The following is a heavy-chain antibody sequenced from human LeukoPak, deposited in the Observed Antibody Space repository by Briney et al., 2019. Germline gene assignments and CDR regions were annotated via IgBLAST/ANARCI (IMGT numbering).Heavy chain of an antibody. D-gene: IGHD3-10*01. CDR1: GGSISSCY. CDR2: IHYTGST. Sequence: SETLSPTCTVSGGSISSCYWSWIRQSPGKGLECIGYIHYTGSTNYNPSLKSRVTISVETSKNQFSLKLKSVTAADTAVYYCARGGYYGSGNDFRFDPWGQGTLVTVSS. CDR3: ARGGYYGSGNDFRFDP. J-gene: IGHJ5*02. V-gene: IGHV4-59*01.